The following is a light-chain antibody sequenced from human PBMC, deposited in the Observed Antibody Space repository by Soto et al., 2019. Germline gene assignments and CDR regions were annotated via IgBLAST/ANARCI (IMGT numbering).Light chain of an antibody. CDR3: TSYTTSSTLVV. CDR1: SSDVGGYNY. Sequence: QSALTQPASVSGSTGQSITISCTGTSSDVGGYNYVSWYQQYPGKAPKLMIYEVSNRPSGVSNRFSGSKSGNTASLTISGLQAEDEADYYCTSYTTSSTLVVFGGGTKLTVL. V-gene: IGLV2-14*01. CDR2: EVS. J-gene: IGLJ2*01.